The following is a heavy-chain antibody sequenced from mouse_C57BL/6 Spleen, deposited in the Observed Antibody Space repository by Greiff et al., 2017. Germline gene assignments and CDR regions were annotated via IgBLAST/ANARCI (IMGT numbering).Heavy chain of an antibody. CDR2: ISYSGST. CDR3: ATNYGSSYDPFAY. Sequence: EVQLQESGPGMVKPSQSLSLTCTVTGYSITSGYDWHWIRHFPGNKLEWMGYISYSGSTNYNPSLKSRISITHDTSKNHFFLKLNSLTTEDTATYYCATNYGSSYDPFAYWGQGTLVTVSA. V-gene: IGHV3-1*01. D-gene: IGHD1-1*01. CDR1: GYSITSGYD. J-gene: IGHJ3*01.